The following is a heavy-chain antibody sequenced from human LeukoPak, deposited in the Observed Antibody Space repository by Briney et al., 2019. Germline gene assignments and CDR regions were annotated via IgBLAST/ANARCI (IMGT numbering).Heavy chain of an antibody. Sequence: SETLSLTCAVSGYSISSGYYWGWIRQPPGKGLEWIGSIYHSGSTYYNPSLKSRVTISVDTSKNQFSLKLSSVTAAHTAVYYCAREEGFDSVRGWFDPWGQGTLVTVSS. CDR3: AREEGFDSVRGWFDP. D-gene: IGHD3-9*01. J-gene: IGHJ5*02. V-gene: IGHV4-38-2*02. CDR2: IYHSGST. CDR1: GYSISSGYY.